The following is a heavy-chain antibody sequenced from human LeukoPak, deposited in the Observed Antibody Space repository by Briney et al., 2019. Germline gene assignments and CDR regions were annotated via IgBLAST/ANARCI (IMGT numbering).Heavy chain of an antibody. CDR3: ARDQSDGSGSYYNMYPSYYYMDV. CDR1: GFTFSSYW. Sequence: GGSLRLSCAASGFTFSSYWMSWVRQAPGKGLEWVANIKQDGSEKYYVDSVKGRSTISRDNAKNSLYLQMNSLRAEDTAVYYCARDQSDGSGSYYNMYPSYYYMDVWGKGTTVTVSS. J-gene: IGHJ6*03. D-gene: IGHD3-10*01. V-gene: IGHV3-7*01. CDR2: IKQDGSEK.